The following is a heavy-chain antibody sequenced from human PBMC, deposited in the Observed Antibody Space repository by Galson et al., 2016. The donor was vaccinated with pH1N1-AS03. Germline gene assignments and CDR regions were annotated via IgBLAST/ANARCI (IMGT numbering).Heavy chain of an antibody. CDR2: LHGGGGSS. J-gene: IGHJ4*02. CDR3: ARGHGDWKGNYLDY. CDR1: GFIFNKYA. V-gene: IGHV3-23*01. Sequence: SLRLSCAASGFIFNKYAMTWVRQAPGKGLEWVSNLHGGGGSSYYADSVRGRFTIYRDNSRDTVYLQMNSLRVDDTAVYYCARGHGDWKGNYLDYWGQGTLVTASS. D-gene: IGHD1-1*01.